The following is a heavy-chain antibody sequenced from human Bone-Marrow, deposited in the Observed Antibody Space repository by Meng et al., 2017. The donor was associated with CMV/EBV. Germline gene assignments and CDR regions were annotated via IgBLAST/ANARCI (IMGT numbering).Heavy chain of an antibody. CDR3: ARSRFYAPVGGD. CDR1: GGSFSGYY. CDR2: INHSGTT. Sequence: SETLSPTCAVYGGSFSGYYWSWIRQHPGKGLEWIGEINHSGTTNYHPSLKSRVTISVDTSKNQFSLKLSSVTAADTAVYYCARSRFYAPVGGDWGQGTLVTVSS. D-gene: IGHD2/OR15-2a*01. V-gene: IGHV4-34*01. J-gene: IGHJ4*02.